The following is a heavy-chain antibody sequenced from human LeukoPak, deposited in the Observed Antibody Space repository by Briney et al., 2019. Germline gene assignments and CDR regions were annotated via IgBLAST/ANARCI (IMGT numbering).Heavy chain of an antibody. V-gene: IGHV1-18*01. Sequence: ASVRVSCKASGYTFTRYGITWVRQAPGQGLEWMGWISNYNGNTNHAQKLQGRVTMTTDTSTSTAYMEMRSLRSDDTAVYYCARAGRVREDDAFDIWGQGTMVTVSS. J-gene: IGHJ3*02. D-gene: IGHD1-26*01. CDR3: ARAGRVREDDAFDI. CDR2: ISNYNGNT. CDR1: GYTFTRYG.